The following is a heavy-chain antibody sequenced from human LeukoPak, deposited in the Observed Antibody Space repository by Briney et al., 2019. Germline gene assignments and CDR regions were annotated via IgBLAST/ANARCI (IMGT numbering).Heavy chain of an antibody. J-gene: IGHJ4*02. CDR3: AKDMAYDFWRGYSADY. Sequence: GGSLRLSCAASGFTFSNYAMSWVRQAPGKGLEWASSISGSIITTYYADSVKGRFTISRDNSKNTLYLQVHSLRADDTAVYYCAKDMAYDFWRGYSADYWGQGTLVTVSS. CDR2: ISGSIITT. D-gene: IGHD3/OR15-3a*01. V-gene: IGHV3-23*01. CDR1: GFTFSNYA.